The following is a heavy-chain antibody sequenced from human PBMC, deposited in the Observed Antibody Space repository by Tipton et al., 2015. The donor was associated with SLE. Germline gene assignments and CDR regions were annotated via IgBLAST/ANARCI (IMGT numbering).Heavy chain of an antibody. D-gene: IGHD3-10*01. J-gene: IGHJ4*02. CDR3: ARASWDHRGSGSFSDY. V-gene: IGHV4-39*07. CDR2: IYQDGST. Sequence: LRLSCTVSCGSLSSSGYFWGWVRQPPGKGLEWVGTIYQDGSTYYNPSLKSRVTISLDMSRNQFSLILSSVTAADTAVYYCARASWDHRGSGSFSDYWGQGKLVTVSS. CDR1: CGSLSSSGYF.